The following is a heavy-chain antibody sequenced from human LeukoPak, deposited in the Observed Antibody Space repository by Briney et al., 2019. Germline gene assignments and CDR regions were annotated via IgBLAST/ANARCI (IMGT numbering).Heavy chain of an antibody. V-gene: IGHV4-59*08. J-gene: IGHJ4*02. CDR3: ARLSGSPHHPFDY. Sequence: PSETLSLTCTVSGGSISNYYWTWIRQPPGKGLEWIGYIYYSGGTYYNPSLKSRVTISVDTSKNQFSLKLTSVTAADTAVYYCARLSGSPHHPFDYWGQGTLVTVSS. CDR2: IYYSGGT. D-gene: IGHD1-26*01. CDR1: GGSISNYY.